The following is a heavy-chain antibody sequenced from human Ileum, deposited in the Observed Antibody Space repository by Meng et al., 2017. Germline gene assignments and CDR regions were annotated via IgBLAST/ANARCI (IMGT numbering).Heavy chain of an antibody. D-gene: IGHD3-3*02. Sequence: QLQLQESGPGLVKPSETLSLTCSVSGGSISCRTFYWGWLRQPPGMGLEWIVSFFYGGTTYYNPSLESRVTTSVDTSKSQFSLNLKSVSAADTAVYFCARHGAFRSHLDDWGQGTLVTVSS. CDR1: GGSISCRTFY. CDR2: FFYGGTT. V-gene: IGHV4-39*01. J-gene: IGHJ4*02. CDR3: ARHGAFRSHLDD.